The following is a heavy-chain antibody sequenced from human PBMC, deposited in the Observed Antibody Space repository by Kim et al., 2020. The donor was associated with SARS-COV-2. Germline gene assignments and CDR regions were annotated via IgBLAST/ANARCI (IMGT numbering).Heavy chain of an antibody. Sequence: SETLSLTCTVSGGSVSSSSYYWGWIRQPPGKGLEWIGSIYYSGSTYYNPSLKSRVTISVDTSKSQFSLKLSSVTAADTAVYYCARHVGGSHLSNFDYWGQGTLVTVSS. CDR1: GGSVSSSSYY. J-gene: IGHJ4*02. D-gene: IGHD1-26*01. V-gene: IGHV4-39*01. CDR2: IYYSGST. CDR3: ARHVGGSHLSNFDY.